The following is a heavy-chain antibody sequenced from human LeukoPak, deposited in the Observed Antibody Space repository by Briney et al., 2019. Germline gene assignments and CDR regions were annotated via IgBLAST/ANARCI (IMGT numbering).Heavy chain of an antibody. CDR2: IRSKANSYAT. V-gene: IGHV3-73*01. Sequence: GGSLRLSCAASGFTFSGSAMHWVRQASGKGLEWVGRIRSKANSYATAYAASVKGRFTISRDDSKNTAYLQMNSLKTEDTAVYYCTRLWDGGSDDYWGQGTLVTVSS. CDR1: GFTFSGSA. J-gene: IGHJ4*02. D-gene: IGHD4-23*01. CDR3: TRLWDGGSDDY.